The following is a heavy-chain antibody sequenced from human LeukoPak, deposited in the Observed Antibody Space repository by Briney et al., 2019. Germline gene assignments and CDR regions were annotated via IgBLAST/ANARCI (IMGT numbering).Heavy chain of an antibody. V-gene: IGHV4-39*07. CDR2: IYYSGST. J-gene: IGHJ4*02. Sequence: PSETLSLTCTVSGGSISSSSYYWGWIRQPPGKGLEWIGSIYYSGSTYYNPSLKSRVTISVDTSKNQFSLKLSSVTAADTAVYYCARSRGVTRYSGGWYFDYWGQGTLVTVSS. D-gene: IGHD6-19*01. CDR3: ARSRGVTRYSGGWYFDY. CDR1: GGSISSSSYY.